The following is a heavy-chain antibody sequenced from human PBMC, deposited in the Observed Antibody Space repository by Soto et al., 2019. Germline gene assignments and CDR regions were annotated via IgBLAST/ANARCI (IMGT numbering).Heavy chain of an antibody. CDR3: ARLPRDCNKTSCYYADH. CDR1: GYDFSRNW. V-gene: IGHV5-51*01. J-gene: IGHJ4*01. Sequence: GESLKISCRGSGYDFSRNWCGWVRQLPGKGLEWVGIMYPGDSDTRYNPSLQGHVTLSADVTVSTAFLQWRSLKTSDTGMYFCARLPRDCNKTSCYYADHWGHGTQVTVSS. CDR2: MYPGDSDT. D-gene: IGHD2-2*01.